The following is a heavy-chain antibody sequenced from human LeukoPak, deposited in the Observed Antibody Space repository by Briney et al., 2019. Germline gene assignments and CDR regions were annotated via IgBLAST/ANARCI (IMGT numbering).Heavy chain of an antibody. CDR2: ISAYNGNT. Sequence: ASVKDSCKASGYTFTSYGISWVRQAPGQGLEWMGWISAYNGNTNYAQKLQGRVTMTTDTSTSTAYMELRSLRSDDTAVYYCARGGGRYYDFWSSNWFDPWGQGTLFTVSS. V-gene: IGHV1-18*01. D-gene: IGHD3-3*01. J-gene: IGHJ5*02. CDR3: ARGGGRYYDFWSSNWFDP. CDR1: GYTFTSYG.